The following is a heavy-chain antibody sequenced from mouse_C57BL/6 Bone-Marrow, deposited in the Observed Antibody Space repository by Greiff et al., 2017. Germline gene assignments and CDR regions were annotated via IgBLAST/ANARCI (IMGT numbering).Heavy chain of an antibody. J-gene: IGHJ3*01. D-gene: IGHD2-1*01. CDR3: ASDNGNKAWFAY. Sequence: VQLVEPGAELAKPGASVKLSCKASGYTFTSSWMHWVKQRPGQGLEWIGYINPSSGYPKYNQKFKDKATLTADKSSSTAYMQLSSLTYEDSAVYYCASDNGNKAWFAYWGQGTLVTVSA. CDR2: INPSSGYP. CDR1: GYTFTSSW. V-gene: IGHV1-7*01.